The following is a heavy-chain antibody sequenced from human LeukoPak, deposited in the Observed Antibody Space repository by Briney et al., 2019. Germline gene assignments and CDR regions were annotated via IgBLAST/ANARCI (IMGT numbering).Heavy chain of an antibody. Sequence: KAGGSLRLSCAASGFTFSDYYMSWIRQAPGKGLEWVSYISSSSSYTNYAGSVKGRFTISRDNAKNSLYLQMNSLRAEDTAVYYCARVFPYYDSSGYLQVIGWFDPWGQGTLVTVSS. D-gene: IGHD3-22*01. J-gene: IGHJ5*02. V-gene: IGHV3-11*05. CDR3: ARVFPYYDSSGYLQVIGWFDP. CDR1: GFTFSDYY. CDR2: ISSSSSYT.